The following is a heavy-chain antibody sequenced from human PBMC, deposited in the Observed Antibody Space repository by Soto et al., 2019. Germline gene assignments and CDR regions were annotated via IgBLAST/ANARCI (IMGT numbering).Heavy chain of an antibody. V-gene: IGHV3-23*01. CDR1: GFTFSSYA. D-gene: IGHD3-9*01. Sequence: PLGVLRLSCAASGFTFSSYAMSWVRQAPGKGLEWVSTISGSGGSTYYADSVKGRFTISRDNSKNTLYLQMNSLRAEDTAVYYCAKDHLDILTGYYASYFDYWGQGTLVTVSS. CDR3: AKDHLDILTGYYASYFDY. CDR2: ISGSGGST. J-gene: IGHJ4*02.